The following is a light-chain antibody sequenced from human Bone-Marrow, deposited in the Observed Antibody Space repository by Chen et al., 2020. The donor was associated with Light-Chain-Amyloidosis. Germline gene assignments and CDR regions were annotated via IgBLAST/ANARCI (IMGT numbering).Light chain of an antibody. CDR1: NIGSTS. CDR3: QVWERSSDRPV. Sequence: SYVLTQPSSVSVAPGQTATIACGGNNIGSTSVHWYQQTPGQAPLLGVYDDSDRPSGIPERLSGSDSGNTATLTISRVEAGDEADYYCQVWERSSDRPVCGGGTKLTV. CDR2: DDS. J-gene: IGLJ3*02. V-gene: IGLV3-21*02.